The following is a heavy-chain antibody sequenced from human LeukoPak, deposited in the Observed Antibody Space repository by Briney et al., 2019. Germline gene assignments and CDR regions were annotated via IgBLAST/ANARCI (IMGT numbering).Heavy chain of an antibody. CDR1: GGSISSSSYY. J-gene: IGHJ5*02. Sequence: SETLSLTCTVSGGSISSSSYYWGWIRQPPGKGLEWIGSIYYSGSTYYNPSLKSRVTISVDTSKNQFSLKLSSVTAADTAVYYCARDDDYFNWFDPWGQGTLVTVSS. CDR2: IYYSGST. CDR3: ARDDDYFNWFDP. D-gene: IGHD2/OR15-2a*01. V-gene: IGHV4-39*07.